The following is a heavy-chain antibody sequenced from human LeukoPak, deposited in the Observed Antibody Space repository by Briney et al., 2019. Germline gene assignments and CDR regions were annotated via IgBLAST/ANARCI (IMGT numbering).Heavy chain of an antibody. CDR1: GGTFSSYA. Sequence: GASVKVSCKASGGTFSSYAISWVRQAPGKGLECMGRIIPIFGIANYAQQFQGRVTITADKATSTAYMELSSLRSEDTAVYYCARDVLPRGFDPWGQGTLVTVSS. J-gene: IGHJ5*02. D-gene: IGHD3-10*01. CDR2: IIPIFGIA. V-gene: IGHV1-69*04. CDR3: ARDVLPRGFDP.